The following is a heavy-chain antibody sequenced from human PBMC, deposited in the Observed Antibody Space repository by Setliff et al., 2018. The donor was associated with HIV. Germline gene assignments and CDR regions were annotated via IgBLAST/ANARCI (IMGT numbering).Heavy chain of an antibody. CDR2: ISGSGMST. CDR3: ARDRYSGSSTDY. D-gene: IGHD1-26*01. CDR1: GFTFSSHA. Sequence: PGGSLRLSCAASGFTFSSHAMTWVRQAPGQGLECVSIISGSGMSTYYADSVKGRFTISRDNSRNMLYLQMNSLRAEDTAVYYCARDRYSGSSTDYWGQGTLVTVAS. V-gene: IGHV3-23*01. J-gene: IGHJ4*02.